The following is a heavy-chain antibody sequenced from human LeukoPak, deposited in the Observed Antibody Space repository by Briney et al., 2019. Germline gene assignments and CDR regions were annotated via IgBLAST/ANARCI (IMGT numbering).Heavy chain of an antibody. V-gene: IGHV3-9*01. CDR2: ISWNSGSM. J-gene: IGHJ3*02. Sequence: GGSLRLSCAASGFTFDDYAMHWVRQAPGKGLEWVSGISWNSGSMGYADSVKGRFTISRDNAKNSLYLQMNSLRAEDAALYYCATTTVTTGAFDIWGQGTMVTVSS. D-gene: IGHD4-17*01. CDR1: GFTFDDYA. CDR3: ATTTVTTGAFDI.